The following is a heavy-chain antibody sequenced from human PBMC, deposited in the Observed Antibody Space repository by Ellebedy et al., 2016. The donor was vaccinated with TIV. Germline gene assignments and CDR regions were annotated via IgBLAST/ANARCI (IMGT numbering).Heavy chain of an antibody. D-gene: IGHD6-19*01. J-gene: IGHJ4*02. CDR1: GFTFSSHW. CDR3: ARDLDKSSGWYGGAAY. Sequence: GESLKISCAASGFTFSSHWMHWVRQAPGKGLEWVAVISHDGSSQYYADSVKGRFTVSRDNSMTTVYLEMNSLRAEDTALYYCARDLDKSSGWYGGAAYWGQGTQVTVSS. V-gene: IGHV3-30-3*01. CDR2: ISHDGSSQ.